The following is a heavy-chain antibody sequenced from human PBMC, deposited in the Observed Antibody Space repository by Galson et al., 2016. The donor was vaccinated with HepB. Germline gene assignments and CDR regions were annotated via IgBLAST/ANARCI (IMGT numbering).Heavy chain of an antibody. CDR2: IRSTTYGGTT. D-gene: IGHD2-2*01. J-gene: IGHJ1*01. Sequence: SLRLSCATSGFTFGHYALSWFRQAPGKGLEWIGFIRSTTYGGTTEYAASAKGRFSISKDDSISTAYLQMNSLKIEGTAVYYCVTNCSRTICQNPNRPDEYFQHWGQGTLVTVSS. V-gene: IGHV3-49*03. CDR3: VTNCSRTICQNPNRPDEYFQH. CDR1: GFTFGHYA.